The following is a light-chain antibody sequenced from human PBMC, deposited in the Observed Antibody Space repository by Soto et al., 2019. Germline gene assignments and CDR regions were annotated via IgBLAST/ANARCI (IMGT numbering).Light chain of an antibody. CDR3: QQYGNSLWT. V-gene: IGKV3-20*01. CDR1: QTVTTTH. Sequence: ELVLTQSPGTLSLSPGERATLSCRASQTVTTTHLAWYQQKPGQAPRLLISGASTRATGIPDRFSGGGSGTDFTLTISRLEPEDFAVYYCQQYGNSLWTFGQGTRVEIK. CDR2: GAS. J-gene: IGKJ1*01.